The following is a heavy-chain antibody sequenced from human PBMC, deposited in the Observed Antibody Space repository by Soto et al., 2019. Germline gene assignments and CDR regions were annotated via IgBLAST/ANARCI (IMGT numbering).Heavy chain of an antibody. V-gene: IGHV1-69*06. D-gene: IGHD3-22*01. CDR2: IIPIFGTA. CDR1: GGTFSSYA. Sequence: SVKVSCKASGGTFSSYAISWVRQAPGQGLEWMGGIIPIFGTANYAQKFQGRVTITADKSTGTAYMELSSLRSEDTAVYYCARSLYYYDSSGYYYRWFDYWGQGTLVTVSS. CDR3: ARSLYYYDSSGYYYRWFDY. J-gene: IGHJ5*01.